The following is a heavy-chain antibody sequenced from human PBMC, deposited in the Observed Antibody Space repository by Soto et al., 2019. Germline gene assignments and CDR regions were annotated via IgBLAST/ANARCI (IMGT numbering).Heavy chain of an antibody. CDR2: IYHTGST. CDR1: GVTVSSDAYY. V-gene: IGHV4-31*03. D-gene: IGHD3-16*02. Sequence: QVQLLQSGPGLVKPSQTLSLTCTVSGVTVSSDAYYWSWIRQHPGKGLEWIGNIYHTGSTYYSPSLKSRVVISLDTSNNQFSLTLTSVTAADTAVYYSARYRFSGNKWSTFDYWGRGTLVTVSS. J-gene: IGHJ4*02. CDR3: ARYRFSGNKWSTFDY.